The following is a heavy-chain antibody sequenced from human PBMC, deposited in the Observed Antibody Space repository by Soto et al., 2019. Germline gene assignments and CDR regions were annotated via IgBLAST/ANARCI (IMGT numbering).Heavy chain of an antibody. CDR1: VFTFSSYV. V-gene: IGHV3-64D*06. CDR3: VKELLVGPPDDY. CDR2: IGSNGGSS. D-gene: IGHD1-26*01. J-gene: IGHJ4*02. Sequence: GALRVSCSASVFTFSSYVMHWVRQAPGKGLEYVSAIGSNGGSSYYADSVKGRFTISRDNSKNTLYLQMNSLRSDDTAVYYCVKELLVGPPDDYWGQGTLVTVSS.